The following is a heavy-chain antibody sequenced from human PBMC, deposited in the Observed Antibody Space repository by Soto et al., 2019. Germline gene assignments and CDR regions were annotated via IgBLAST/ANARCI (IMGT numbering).Heavy chain of an antibody. CDR1: GFTFSSYA. J-gene: IGHJ4*02. V-gene: IGHV3-23*01. Sequence: GGSLRLSCAASGFTFSSYAMSWVRQAPGKGLEWVSAISGSGGSTYYADSVKGRFTISRDNSKNTLYLQMNSLRAEDTAVYYCAKNNYDFWSGPADYWGQGTLVTVSS. CDR2: ISGSGGST. D-gene: IGHD3-3*01. CDR3: AKNNYDFWSGPADY.